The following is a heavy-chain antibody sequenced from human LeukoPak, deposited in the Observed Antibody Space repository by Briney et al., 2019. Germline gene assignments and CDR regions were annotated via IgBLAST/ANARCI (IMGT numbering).Heavy chain of an antibody. J-gene: IGHJ6*02. Sequence: ASAKVSCKASGYTFTSYDINWVRQATGQGLEWMGWMNPNSGNTGYAQKFQGRVTMTRNTSISTAYMELSSLRSEDTAVYYCARNLVWGYYDSSGYWASSYGMDVWGQGTTVTVSS. D-gene: IGHD3-22*01. CDR1: GYTFTSYD. CDR3: ARNLVWGYYDSSGYWASSYGMDV. V-gene: IGHV1-8*01. CDR2: MNPNSGNT.